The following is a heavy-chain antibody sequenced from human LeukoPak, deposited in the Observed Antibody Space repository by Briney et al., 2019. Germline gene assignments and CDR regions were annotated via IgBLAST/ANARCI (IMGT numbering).Heavy chain of an antibody. CDR2: ISGFNT. CDR1: GFAFSNYA. D-gene: IGHD2-8*01. Sequence: PGESLRLSCTTSGFAFSNYAMNWVRQAPGKGPEWVSGISGFNTYYADSVKGRFTIFRDNSKNVLYLQMDRLRAEDTAVYSCAKDVCTSPRCLLYFDSWGQGTLVTVSS. J-gene: IGHJ4*02. V-gene: IGHV3-23*01. CDR3: AKDVCTSPRCLLYFDS.